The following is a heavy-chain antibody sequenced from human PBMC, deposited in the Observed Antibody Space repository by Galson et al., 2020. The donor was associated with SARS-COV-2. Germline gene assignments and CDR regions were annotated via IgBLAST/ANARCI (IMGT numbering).Heavy chain of an antibody. D-gene: IGHD1-26*01. V-gene: IGHV4-61*02. CDR1: GGSISSGSYY. Sequence: QTLSLTCTASGGSISSGSYYRSWIRQPDGKGQEWIGRIHTSGRTNYNPSLKSRVTISVDTSKNQFSLKLSSVTAADTAVYYCARESRWELYFDHWGQGTLVTVSS. CDR3: ARESRWELYFDH. CDR2: IHTSGRT. J-gene: IGHJ4*02.